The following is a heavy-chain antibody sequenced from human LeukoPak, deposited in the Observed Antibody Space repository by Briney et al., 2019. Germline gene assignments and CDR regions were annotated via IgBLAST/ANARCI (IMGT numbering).Heavy chain of an antibody. CDR3: ARQLGATSRDY. V-gene: IGHV1-2*02. CDR2: IIPNSGAT. D-gene: IGHD1-26*01. J-gene: IGHJ4*02. Sequence: ASVKVSCKASGYTFTSNGISWVRQAPGQGLEWMGWIIPNSGATNYAQNLQGRVTMTRDTSISTAYMELKRLTSDDTAVYYCARQLGATSRDYWGQGTLVTVSS. CDR1: GYTFTSNG.